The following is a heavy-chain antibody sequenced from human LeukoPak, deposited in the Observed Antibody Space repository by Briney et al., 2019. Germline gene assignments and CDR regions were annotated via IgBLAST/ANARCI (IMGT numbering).Heavy chain of an antibody. Sequence: GGSLRLSCAASGVSFSSHAMSWVRQAPGEGLEWGSRFSGSAEKTNYAESVKGRFTICRDSSQKILNLKMENLRVEDTAIYYCARGSTYDLWSGDALDVWGQGTMVTVAS. CDR2: FSGSAEKT. V-gene: IGHV3-23*01. D-gene: IGHD3-3*01. CDR1: GVSFSSHA. CDR3: ARGSTYDLWSGDALDV. J-gene: IGHJ3*01.